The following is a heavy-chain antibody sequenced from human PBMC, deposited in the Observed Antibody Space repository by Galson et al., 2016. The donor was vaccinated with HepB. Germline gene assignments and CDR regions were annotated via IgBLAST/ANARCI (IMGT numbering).Heavy chain of an antibody. CDR1: GFTFNNYW. V-gene: IGHV3-7*03. Sequence: SLRLSCAASGFTFNNYWMTWFRQTPGKGLEWVANINHHGTEQFYVDSVKGRFAISRDNAKNSLYLQMDTLRAGDTAVYYCARGTIVAPGTDYWGQGTLITVSS. J-gene: IGHJ4*02. D-gene: IGHD6-13*01. CDR3: ARGTIVAPGTDY. CDR2: INHHGTEQ.